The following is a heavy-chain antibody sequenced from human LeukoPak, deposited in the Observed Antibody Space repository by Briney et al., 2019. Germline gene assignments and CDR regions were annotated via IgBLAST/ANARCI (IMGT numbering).Heavy chain of an antibody. CDR3: ARPARYYYDSSGYYLGY. J-gene: IGHJ4*02. CDR2: INPNSGGT. CDR1: GYTFTGYY. Sequence: ASVKVSCKASGYTFTGYYMHWVRQAPGQGLGWMGRINPNSGGTNYAQKFQGRVTMTRDTSISTAYMELSRLRSDDTAVYYCARPARYYYDSSGYYLGYWGQGTLVTVSS. D-gene: IGHD3-22*01. V-gene: IGHV1-2*06.